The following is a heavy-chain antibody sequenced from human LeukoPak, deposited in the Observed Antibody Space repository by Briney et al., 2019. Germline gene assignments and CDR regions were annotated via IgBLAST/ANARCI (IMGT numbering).Heavy chain of an antibody. D-gene: IGHD3-3*01. CDR2: ISSSSNYI. CDR1: GFTFSSYS. CDR3: ARALTGVVRYAFDI. Sequence: GGSLRLSCAASGFTFSSYSMNWVRQAPGKGLEWVSSISSSSNYIYYADSVKGRFTISRDNAKNSLYLQMNSLRAEDTAVYYCARALTGVVRYAFDIWGPGTMVTVSS. V-gene: IGHV3-21*01. J-gene: IGHJ3*02.